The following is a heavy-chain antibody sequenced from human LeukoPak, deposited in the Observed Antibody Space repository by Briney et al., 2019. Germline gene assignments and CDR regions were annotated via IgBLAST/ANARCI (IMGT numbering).Heavy chain of an antibody. CDR2: IYYSGST. J-gene: IGHJ4*02. CDR3: ARRPQTSIFDY. Sequence: PSETLSLTCTVSGGSISSSSYYWGWIRQPPGKGLEWIGSIYYSGSTYYNPSLKSRVTISVDTSKNQFSLKLSSVTAADTAVYYCARRPQTSIFDYWGQGTLVTVSS. D-gene: IGHD2-2*02. CDR1: GGSISSSSYY. V-gene: IGHV4-39*01.